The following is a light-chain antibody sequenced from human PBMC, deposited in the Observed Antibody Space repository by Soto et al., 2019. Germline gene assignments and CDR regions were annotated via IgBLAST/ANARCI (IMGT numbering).Light chain of an antibody. V-gene: IGKV3-15*01. CDR1: QSVSGD. CDR2: DAS. CDR3: QQYTNWPPNT. J-gene: IGKJ5*01. Sequence: EIVLTQSPATLSVSPLEIATLSFRASQSVSGDLAWYHHKPGQAPRLLIYDASTRALDTPARFAGSGAGTEFTLTISSLQSEDFAVYYCQQYTNWPPNTFGQGTRLEIK.